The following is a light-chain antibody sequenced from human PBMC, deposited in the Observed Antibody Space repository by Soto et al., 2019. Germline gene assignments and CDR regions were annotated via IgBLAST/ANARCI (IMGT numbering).Light chain of an antibody. CDR1: SSDVGTYNS. J-gene: IGLJ2*01. CDR2: DVD. Sequence: QSVLTQPASVSGSPGQSITISCTGTSSDVGTYNSVSWYQQHPGKAPKLMIYDVDIRPSWVSNRFSGSKSGNTASLTISGLQAEDEADYYCSSYTRSSTVLFGGGTKLTVL. CDR3: SSYTRSSTVL. V-gene: IGLV2-14*01.